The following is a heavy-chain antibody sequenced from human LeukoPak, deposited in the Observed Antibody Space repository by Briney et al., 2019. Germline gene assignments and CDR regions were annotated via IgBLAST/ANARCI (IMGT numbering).Heavy chain of an antibody. D-gene: IGHD3-22*01. J-gene: IGHJ4*02. CDR1: GFTFDDYA. CDR2: IKSKTDGGTT. Sequence: GGSLRLSCIASGFTFDDYAMSWFRQAPGKGLEWVGRIKSKTDGGTTDYAAPVKGRFTISRDDSKNTLYLQMNSLKTEDTAVYYCTTGGTYYDSSGFDYWGQGTLVTVSS. V-gene: IGHV3-15*01. CDR3: TTGGTYYDSSGFDY.